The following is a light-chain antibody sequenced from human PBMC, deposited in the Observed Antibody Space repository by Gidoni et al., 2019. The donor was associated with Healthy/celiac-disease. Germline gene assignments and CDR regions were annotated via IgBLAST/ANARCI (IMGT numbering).Light chain of an antibody. CDR2: DAS. Sequence: DIQLTQSPSFLSASVGDRVTITCRASQGISSYLAWYQQKPGKAPKLLIYDASTLQSGVPSTFSGSGSGTEFTLTISSLQPEDFATYYCQQLNSYPRTFGQGTKVEIK. J-gene: IGKJ1*01. CDR1: QGISSY. V-gene: IGKV1-9*01. CDR3: QQLNSYPRT.